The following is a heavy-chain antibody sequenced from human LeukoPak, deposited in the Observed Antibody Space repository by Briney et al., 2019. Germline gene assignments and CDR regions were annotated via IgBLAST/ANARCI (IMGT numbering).Heavy chain of an antibody. D-gene: IGHD2-15*01. Sequence: KPSETLSLTCTVSGGSNSSYYWSWIRQPPGKGLEWIGYIYYSGSTNYNPSLKSRVTISVDTSKNQFSLKLSSVTAADTAVYYCARTRCSGGSCYSKNWGQGTLVTVSS. CDR3: ARTRCSGGSCYSKN. J-gene: IGHJ4*02. CDR2: IYYSGST. V-gene: IGHV4-59*01. CDR1: GGSNSSYY.